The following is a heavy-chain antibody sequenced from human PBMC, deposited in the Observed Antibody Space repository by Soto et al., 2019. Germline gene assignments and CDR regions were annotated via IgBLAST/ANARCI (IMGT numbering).Heavy chain of an antibody. V-gene: IGHV3-64*01. J-gene: IGHJ6*02. CDR1: GFTFSSYA. D-gene: IGHD6-13*01. CDR3: TTAAVHYYYGMDV. CDR2: ISSNGGST. Sequence: SLRLSCAASGFTFSSYAMHWVLQAPGKGLEYVSAISSNGGSTYYANSVKGRFTISRDNSKNTLYLQMNSLKTEDTSVYYCTTAAVHYYYGMDVWGQGTTVTVSS.